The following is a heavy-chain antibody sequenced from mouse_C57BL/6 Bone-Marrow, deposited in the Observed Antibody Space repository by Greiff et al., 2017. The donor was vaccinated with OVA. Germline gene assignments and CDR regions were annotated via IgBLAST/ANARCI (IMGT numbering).Heavy chain of an antibody. V-gene: IGHV1-59*01. J-gene: IGHJ3*01. CDR2: IDPSDSYP. CDR3: ASSNYYGSLWFAY. CDR1: GYTFTSYW. D-gene: IGHD1-1*01. Sequence: VQLQQPGAELVRPGTSVKLSCKASGYTFTSYWMHWVKQRPGQGLEWIGVIDPSDSYPNYNQKFKGKATLTVDPSSSTAYMQLSSLTSEDSAVYYCASSNYYGSLWFAYWGQGTLVTVSA.